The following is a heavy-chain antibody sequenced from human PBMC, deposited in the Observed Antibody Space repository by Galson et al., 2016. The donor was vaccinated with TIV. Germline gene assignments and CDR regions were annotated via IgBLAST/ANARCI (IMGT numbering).Heavy chain of an antibody. CDR3: ARDIYGDDYCGMDV. J-gene: IGHJ6*02. CDR1: GHSFLTYD. CDR2: MNPNTGNT. Sequence: SVKVSCKASGHSFLTYDINWVRQATGQGLEWMGWMNPNTGNTGYAQKFQGRVTMTRNISVSTAYMELGGLRSDDTAVYYCARDIYGDDYCGMDVWGQGTTVTVSS. V-gene: IGHV1-8*02. D-gene: IGHD4-17*01.